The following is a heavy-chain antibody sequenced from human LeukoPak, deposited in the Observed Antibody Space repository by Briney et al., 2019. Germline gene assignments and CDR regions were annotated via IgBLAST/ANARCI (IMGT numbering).Heavy chain of an antibody. D-gene: IGHD4-23*01. V-gene: IGHV3-23*01. CDR1: GFTFSSYA. CDR3: AKDLGGRAVDVGPSFDY. J-gene: IGHJ4*02. CDR2: ISGSGDST. Sequence: GGSLRLSCAASGFTFSSYAMSWVRQAPGKGLEWVSAISGSGDSTYYADSVKGRFTISRDNSKNTLYLQMNSLRAEDTAVYYCAKDLGGRAVDVGPSFDYWGQGTLVTVSS.